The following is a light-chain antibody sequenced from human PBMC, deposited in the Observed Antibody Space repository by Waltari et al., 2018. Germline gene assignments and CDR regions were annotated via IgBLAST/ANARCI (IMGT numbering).Light chain of an antibody. J-gene: IGLJ3*02. Sequence: QSALTQPASVSGSPGQSITISCPGTSSDVGRYHLVPWYQQHPGKAPKLMIYEGSKRPSGVSNRFSGSKSGNTASLTISGLQADDEADYYCCSYAPSSTVWVFGGGTKLTVL. V-gene: IGLV2-23*01. CDR3: CSYAPSSTVWV. CDR2: EGS. CDR1: SSDVGRYHL.